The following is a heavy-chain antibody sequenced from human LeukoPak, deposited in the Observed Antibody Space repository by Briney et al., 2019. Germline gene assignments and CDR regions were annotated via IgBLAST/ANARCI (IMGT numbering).Heavy chain of an antibody. V-gene: IGHV3-7*03. Sequence: GGSLRLSCAASGFTFSSYWMTWVRQAPGEGLEWVANLKQDGSDQYYVDSVKGRFTISRDNAKHLLYLQMNSLRAEDTAVYYCARDYSRYYMDVWGKGTTVTVSS. CDR3: ARDYSRYYMDV. D-gene: IGHD4-11*01. CDR1: GFTFSSYW. J-gene: IGHJ6*03. CDR2: LKQDGSDQ.